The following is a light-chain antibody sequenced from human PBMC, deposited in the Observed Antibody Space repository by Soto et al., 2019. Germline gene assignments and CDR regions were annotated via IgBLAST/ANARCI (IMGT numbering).Light chain of an antibody. Sequence: QSALTQPPSVSGSPGQSVTISYTGTSSDVGSYNRVSWYQQPPGTAPKLMIYEVSNRPSGVPDRFSGSKSGNTASLTISGLQAEDEADYYCSSYTSSSTLYVFGTGTKLTVL. J-gene: IGLJ1*01. CDR1: SSDVGSYNR. CDR3: SSYTSSSTLYV. V-gene: IGLV2-18*02. CDR2: EVS.